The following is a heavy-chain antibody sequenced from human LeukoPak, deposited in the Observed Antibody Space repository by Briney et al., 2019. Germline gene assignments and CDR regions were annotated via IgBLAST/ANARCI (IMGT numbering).Heavy chain of an antibody. Sequence: GSVTVSCKASGYTFTDYYMHWVGQARGQGVEWMGWINPNDGDTNYAQKFQGRVTMTRDTSITTAHMEVSRLRSDDTAVYYCARANFLYCSSSTCLFDYWGQGTLVTVSS. CDR1: GYTFTDYY. J-gene: IGHJ4*02. CDR2: INPNDGDT. V-gene: IGHV1-2*02. CDR3: ARANFLYCSSSTCLFDY. D-gene: IGHD2-2*01.